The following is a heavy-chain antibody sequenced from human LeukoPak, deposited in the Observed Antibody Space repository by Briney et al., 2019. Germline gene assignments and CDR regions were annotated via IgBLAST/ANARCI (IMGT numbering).Heavy chain of an antibody. CDR3: ARDANAGYSVNWFDP. Sequence: GGSLRLSCAASGFPFGSYWMHWVRQAPGKGLEWVANIKQDGSEKHYVDSVKGRFTISRDNAKNSLYLQMDSLRAEDTAIYYCARDANAGYSVNWFDPWGQGTLVTVSS. V-gene: IGHV3-7*03. CDR2: IKQDGSEK. CDR1: GFPFGSYW. D-gene: IGHD5/OR15-5a*01. J-gene: IGHJ5*01.